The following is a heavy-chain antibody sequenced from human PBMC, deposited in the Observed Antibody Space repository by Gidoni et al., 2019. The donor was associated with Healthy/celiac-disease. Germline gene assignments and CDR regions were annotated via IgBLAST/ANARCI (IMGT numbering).Heavy chain of an antibody. CDR3: ARDDSGSYYYYYGMDV. CDR2: ISSSSSTI. Sequence: EVQLVESGGGLVQPGGSLRLSCAASGFACSSYSMNWVRQAPGKGLEWFSYISSSSSTIYYADSVKGRFTISRDNAKNSLYLQMNSLRDEDTAVYYCARDDSGSYYYYYGMDVWGQGTTVTVSS. V-gene: IGHV3-48*02. D-gene: IGHD1-26*01. J-gene: IGHJ6*02. CDR1: GFACSSYS.